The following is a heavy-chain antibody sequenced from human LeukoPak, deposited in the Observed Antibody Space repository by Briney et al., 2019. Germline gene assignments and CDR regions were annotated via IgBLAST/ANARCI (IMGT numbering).Heavy chain of an antibody. CDR2: INPNSGGT. CDR3: ARSIVFAVWDFDY. CDR1: GYTFTGYY. J-gene: IGHJ4*02. V-gene: IGHV1-2*02. D-gene: IGHD1-26*01. Sequence: EASVKVSCKASGYTFTGYYMHWVRQAPGQGLEWMGWINPNSGGTNYAQKFQGRVTMTRDTSISTAYMKLSRLRSDDTAVYYCARSIVFAVWDFDYWGQGTLVTVSS.